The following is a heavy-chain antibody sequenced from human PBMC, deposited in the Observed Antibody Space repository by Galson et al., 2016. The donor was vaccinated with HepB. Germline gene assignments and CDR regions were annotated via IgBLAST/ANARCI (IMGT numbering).Heavy chain of an antibody. CDR1: GGTFSGFG. V-gene: IGHV1-69*13. CDR3: ARERDPYYYYYGMDV. CDR2: IIPVIDTT. Sequence: SVKVSCKASGGTFSGFGISWVRQAPGQGLEWMGGIIPVIDTTNYAQKFQGRVTITADESTSTAYMELSSLRSEDTAVYYCARERDPYYYYYGMDVWGKGTTVTVFS. J-gene: IGHJ6*04.